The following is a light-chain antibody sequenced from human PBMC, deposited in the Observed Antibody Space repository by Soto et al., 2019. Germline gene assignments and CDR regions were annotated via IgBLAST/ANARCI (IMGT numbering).Light chain of an antibody. Sequence: EIVLTQSPGTLSLSPGERATLSCRASQTLSNSSIAWYQQKPGQAPRLLIYGASSRATGTPDRFSGSGSGTDFTLTISRLEAEDFAVYYCQQYNNWPPETFGQGTKVDIK. V-gene: IGKV3-20*01. J-gene: IGKJ1*01. CDR2: GAS. CDR3: QQYNNWPPET. CDR1: QTLSNSS.